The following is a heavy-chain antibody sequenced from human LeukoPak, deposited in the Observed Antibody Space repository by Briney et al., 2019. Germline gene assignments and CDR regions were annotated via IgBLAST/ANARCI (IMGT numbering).Heavy chain of an antibody. J-gene: IGHJ4*02. V-gene: IGHV3-53*01. CDR2: IYSGGST. CDR3: AREGPRGVDY. D-gene: IGHD3-10*01. Sequence: GGSLRLSCAASDFTVSTNYMNWVRQAPGKGLEWVSVIYSGGSTYYADSVKGRFTISRDNSKNTLYLQMNSLRAEDTAVYYCAREGPRGVDYWGQGTLVTVSS. CDR1: DFTVSTNY.